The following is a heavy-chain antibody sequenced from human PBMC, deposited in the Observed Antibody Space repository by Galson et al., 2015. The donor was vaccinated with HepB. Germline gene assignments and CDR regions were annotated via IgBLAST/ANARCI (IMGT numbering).Heavy chain of an antibody. Sequence: SLRLSCAASGFTFSSYSMNWVRQAPGKGLEWVSSISSSSSYIYYADSVKGRFTISRANAKNSLYLQMNSLRAEDTAVYYCARDSGITMTNWYFDLWGRGTRVTVSS. CDR1: GFTFSSYS. CDR3: ARDSGITMTNWYFDL. J-gene: IGHJ2*01. D-gene: IGHD3-22*01. CDR2: ISSSSSYI. V-gene: IGHV3-21*01.